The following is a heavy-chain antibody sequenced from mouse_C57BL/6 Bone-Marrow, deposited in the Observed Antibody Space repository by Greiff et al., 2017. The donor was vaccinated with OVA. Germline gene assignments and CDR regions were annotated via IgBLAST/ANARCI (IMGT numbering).Heavy chain of an antibody. CDR2: INPSSGYT. CDR3: ARWVYYYGSSLDY. J-gene: IGHJ2*01. D-gene: IGHD1-1*01. V-gene: IGHV1-4*01. CDR1: GYTFTSYT. Sequence: VQLVESGAELARPGASVKMSCKASGYTFTSYTMHWVKQRPGQGLEWIGYINPSSGYTKYNQKFKDKATLTADKSSSTAYMQLSSLTSEDSAVYYCARWVYYYGSSLDYWGQGTTLTVSS.